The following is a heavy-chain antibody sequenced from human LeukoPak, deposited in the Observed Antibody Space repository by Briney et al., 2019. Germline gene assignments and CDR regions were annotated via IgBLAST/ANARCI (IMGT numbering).Heavy chain of an antibody. CDR1: GFTFSNYW. D-gene: IGHD3-3*01. J-gene: IGHJ4*02. CDR3: ARGDIPYDYYFDY. CDR2: ISSDGSNT. Sequence: GSLRLSCAASGFTFSNYWMHWVRQAPGKGLVWVSRISSDGSNTDYADSVKGRFTISRDNAKNTLYLQMNSLRAEDTAVYYCARGDIPYDYYFDYWGQGTLVTVSS. V-gene: IGHV3-74*01.